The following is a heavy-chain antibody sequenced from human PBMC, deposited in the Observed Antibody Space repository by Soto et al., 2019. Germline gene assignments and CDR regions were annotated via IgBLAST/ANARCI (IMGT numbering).Heavy chain of an antibody. D-gene: IGHD1-7*01. CDR3: ARDELILSGQENENNYGMDV. Sequence: GGSLRLSCEGSGFTFSGSALHWVRQAPGKGLEWVAVIWYDGGQKEYADSVKGRFTISRDNAKKTLYLEMNSLRADDTGVYFCARDELILSGQENENNYGMDVWGQGTTVTVSS. CDR1: GFTFSGSA. CDR2: IWYDGGQK. J-gene: IGHJ6*02. V-gene: IGHV3-33*01.